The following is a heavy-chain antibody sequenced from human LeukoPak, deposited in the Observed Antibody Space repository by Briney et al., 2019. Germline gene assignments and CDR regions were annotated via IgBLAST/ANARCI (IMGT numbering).Heavy chain of an antibody. J-gene: IGHJ4*02. V-gene: IGHV3-7*03. CDR2: IKEDGTET. Sequence: GGSLRLSCVASGFMFGSNWMSWVRLAPGKGLEWVANIKEDGTETYYVDSVKGRFTISRDNAKNSLYLQMNSLRVEDTAVYYCAKEGRSLQTYWGQGTLVTVSS. CDR1: GFMFGSNW. CDR3: AKEGRSLQTY. D-gene: IGHD5-24*01.